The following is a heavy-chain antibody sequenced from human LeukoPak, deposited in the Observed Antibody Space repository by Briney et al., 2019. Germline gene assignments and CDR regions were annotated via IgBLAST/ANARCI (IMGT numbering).Heavy chain of an antibody. J-gene: IGHJ4*02. Sequence: GGSLRLSCAASGFTFSSYGMHWVRQAPGKGLEWVAVISYDGSNKYYADSVKGRFTISRDNSKNTLYLQMNSLRAEDTAVYYCAKARCGGDCYALMDWGQGTLVNVSS. V-gene: IGHV3-30*18. CDR3: AKARCGGDCYALMD. CDR2: ISYDGSNK. CDR1: GFTFSSYG. D-gene: IGHD2-21*02.